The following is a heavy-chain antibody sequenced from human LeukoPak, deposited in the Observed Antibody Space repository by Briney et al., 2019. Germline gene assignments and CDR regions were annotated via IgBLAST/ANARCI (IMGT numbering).Heavy chain of an antibody. CDR2: ISAYNGNT. V-gene: IGHV1-18*01. CDR1: GYTFTSYG. CDR3: AREVLVSRTAMGYFDY. J-gene: IGHJ4*02. D-gene: IGHD2-21*02. Sequence: ASVKVSCKASGYTFTSYGISWVRQAPGQGLEWMGWISAYNGNTNYAQKPQGRVTMTTDTSTSTACMELRSLRSDDTAVYYCAREVLVSRTAMGYFDYWGQGTLVTVSS.